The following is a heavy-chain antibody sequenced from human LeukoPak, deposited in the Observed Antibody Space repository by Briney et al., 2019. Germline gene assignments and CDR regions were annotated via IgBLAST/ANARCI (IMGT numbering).Heavy chain of an antibody. CDR2: IYHSGST. D-gene: IGHD4/OR15-4a*01. CDR3: ARESRLTAFDI. Sequence: SETLSLTCAVSGGSISSGGYSWSWIRQPPGKGLEWIGYIYHSGSTYYNPSLKSRVTISVDRSKNQFSLKLSSVTAADTAVYYCARESRLTAFDIWGQGTMVTVSS. J-gene: IGHJ3*02. V-gene: IGHV4-30-2*01. CDR1: GGSISSGGYS.